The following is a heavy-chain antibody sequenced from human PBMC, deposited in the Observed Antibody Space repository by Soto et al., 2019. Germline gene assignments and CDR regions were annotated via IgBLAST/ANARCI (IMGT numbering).Heavy chain of an antibody. J-gene: IGHJ4*02. D-gene: IGHD6-13*01. V-gene: IGHV3-23*01. Sequence: PGGSLRLSCAASGFTFSSYAMSWVRQAPGKGLEWVSAISGSGGSTYYAETVKGRFTISRDNSKNTLYLQMKSLRAEDTAVYYCAKCIAAAGPLRSPSFDYWGQGTLVTVSS. CDR1: GFTFSSYA. CDR3: AKCIAAAGPLRSPSFDY. CDR2: ISGSGGST.